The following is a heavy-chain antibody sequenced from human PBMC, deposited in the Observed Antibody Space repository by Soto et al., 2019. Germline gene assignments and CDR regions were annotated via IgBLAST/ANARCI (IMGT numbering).Heavy chain of an antibody. CDR3: ARDASVEGMDV. CDR1: GFSFSRSW. J-gene: IGHJ6*02. CDR2: IKRDGTEK. Sequence: GGSLRLSCAASGFSFSRSWMNWVRQAPGKGLEWVANIKRDGTEKYYVDSVKGRFAISRDNAKNSLYLQMDSLRAEDTAVYYCARDASVEGMDVWGQGTTVTVSS. V-gene: IGHV3-7*01.